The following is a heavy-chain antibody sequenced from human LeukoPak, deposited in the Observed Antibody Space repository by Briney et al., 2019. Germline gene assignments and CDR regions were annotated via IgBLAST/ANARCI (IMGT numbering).Heavy chain of an antibody. J-gene: IGHJ4*02. CDR2: ISSSSSTI. V-gene: IGHV3-48*02. CDR1: GFTFSYFS. CDR3: ARDYDTSGYTFDY. D-gene: IGHD3-22*01. Sequence: TGGSLRLPCAASGFTFSYFSMNWVRQAPGKGLEGISYISSSSSTIYYAGSVKGRFTISRDNAKNSLYLQMNSLRDEDTAVYYCARDYDTSGYTFDYWGQGTLVTVSS.